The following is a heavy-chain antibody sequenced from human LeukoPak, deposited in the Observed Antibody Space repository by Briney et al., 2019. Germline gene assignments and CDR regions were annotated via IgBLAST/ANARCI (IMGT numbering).Heavy chain of an antibody. CDR1: GFTFSMYR. J-gene: IGHJ3*02. V-gene: IGHV3-7*01. D-gene: IGHD3-22*01. Sequence: GGSLRLSCAASGFTFSMYRMSWVRQAPGKGLEWVANIKQDGSEKYYVDSVKGRFTISRDNAKNSLYLQMNSLRAEDTAVYYCAREMTRRSSGYYSSGEAFDIWGQGTMVTVSS. CDR2: IKQDGSEK. CDR3: AREMTRRSSGYYSSGEAFDI.